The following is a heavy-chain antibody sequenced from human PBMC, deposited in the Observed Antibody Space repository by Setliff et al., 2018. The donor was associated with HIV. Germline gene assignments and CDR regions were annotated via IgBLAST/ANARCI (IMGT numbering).Heavy chain of an antibody. V-gene: IGHV4-39*01. J-gene: IGHJ5*02. CDR1: GGSISRSSYY. CDR3: ARHGSNWFDP. CDR2: IYYSGTT. Sequence: PSETLSLTCTVSGGSISRSSYYWGWIRQPPGKGREWIASIYYSGTTFYNPSLKSRVTIFVDTSKNQFSLRLSSVTAADTAVYYCARHGSNWFDPWGQGTLVTVSS. D-gene: IGHD3-10*01.